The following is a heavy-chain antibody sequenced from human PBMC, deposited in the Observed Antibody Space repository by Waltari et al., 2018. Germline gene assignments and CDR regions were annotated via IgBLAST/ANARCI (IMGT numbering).Heavy chain of an antibody. CDR2: IYASGDT. V-gene: IGHV4-4*07. Sequence: QVQLQESGPGLVKPSETLSLICTVSGGSISSYYWSWIRQPAGKGLEWIGRIYASGDTNYNPALKRRVTMSVDTSKNQFSLKLTSVTAADTAVYYCARHNLKNSGGWSGGYWGQGTLVIVSS. J-gene: IGHJ4*02. CDR1: GGSISSYY. CDR3: ARHNLKNSGGWSGGY. D-gene: IGHD2-15*01.